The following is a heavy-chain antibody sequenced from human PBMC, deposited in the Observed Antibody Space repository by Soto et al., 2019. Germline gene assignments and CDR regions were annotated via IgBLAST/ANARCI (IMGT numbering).Heavy chain of an antibody. CDR3: ARRGGAAAGSIEGGDAFDI. Sequence: ASVKVSCKASGGTFNSYTICWVRQAPGQGLEWMGRIIPILGIANYAQKFQGRVTITADKSTSTAYMELSSLRSEDTAVYYCARRGGAAAGSIEGGDAFDIWGQGTMVTVSS. CDR2: IIPILGIA. J-gene: IGHJ3*02. V-gene: IGHV1-69*02. CDR1: GGTFNSYT. D-gene: IGHD6-13*01.